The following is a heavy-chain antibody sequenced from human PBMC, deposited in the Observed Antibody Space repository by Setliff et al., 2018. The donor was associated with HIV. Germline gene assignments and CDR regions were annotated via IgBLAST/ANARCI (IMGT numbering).Heavy chain of an antibody. V-gene: IGHV1-2*02. D-gene: IGHD5-12*01. CDR3: ASGGGYYFDS. CDR1: GYTFTGQY. CDR2: INPNSGGT. Sequence: GASVKVSCKASGYTFTGQYIHWVRQVPGQGLEWMGWINPNSGGTNYAQNFQGRVTMTRDTSITTAYLDLSRLRSDDTAVYYCASGGGYYFDSWGQGTLVTSPQ. J-gene: IGHJ4*02.